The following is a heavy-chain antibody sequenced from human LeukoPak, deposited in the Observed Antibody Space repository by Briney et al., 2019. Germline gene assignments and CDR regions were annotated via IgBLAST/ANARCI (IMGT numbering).Heavy chain of an antibody. CDR2: ISGSGGST. J-gene: IGHJ4*02. D-gene: IGHD3-9*01. CDR3: ANAMYYDILTGFPHEEDY. Sequence: GGSLRLSCAASGFTFSSYAMSWVRQAPGKGLEWVSAISGSGGSTYYADSVKGRFTISRDNSKNTLYLQMNSLRAEDTAVYYCANAMYYDILTGFPHEEDYWGQGTQVTVSS. V-gene: IGHV3-23*01. CDR1: GFTFSSYA.